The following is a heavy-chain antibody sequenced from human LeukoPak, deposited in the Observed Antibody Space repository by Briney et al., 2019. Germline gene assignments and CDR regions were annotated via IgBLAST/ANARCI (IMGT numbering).Heavy chain of an antibody. Sequence: ASVTVSFKASGYTFTVYYMHWVRQAPGQGVEWVGWIHPNSGGTNYAQKFQGRVTLTRDTSISTAYMEMSSLRSDDTAVYYCARPWKWLVHDAFDIWGQGTMVTVSS. CDR1: GYTFTVYY. CDR2: IHPNSGGT. CDR3: ARPWKWLVHDAFDI. V-gene: IGHV1-2*02. J-gene: IGHJ3*02. D-gene: IGHD6-19*01.